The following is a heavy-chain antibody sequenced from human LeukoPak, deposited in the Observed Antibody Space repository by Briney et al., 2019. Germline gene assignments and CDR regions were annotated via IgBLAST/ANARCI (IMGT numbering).Heavy chain of an antibody. CDR1: GFTVSSNY. CDR2: IYSGGST. J-gene: IGHJ4*02. Sequence: GGSLRLSCAASGFTVSSNYMSWVRQAPGKGLEWVSVIYSGGSTYYADSVKGRFTISRDNSKNTLYLQMNSLRAEDTAVYYCARDMATISTGPSPWGQGTLVTVSS. CDR3: ARDMATISTGPSP. D-gene: IGHD5-24*01. V-gene: IGHV3-66*01.